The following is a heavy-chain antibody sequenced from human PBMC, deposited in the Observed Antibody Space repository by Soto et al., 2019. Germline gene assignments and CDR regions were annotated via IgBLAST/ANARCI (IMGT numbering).Heavy chain of an antibody. Sequence: GSLRLSSAASGFTVSSNYMSWVRQAPGKGLEWVSVIYSGGSTYYADSVKGRFTISRHNSKNTLYLQMNSLRAEDTAVYYCARPRFYDFQDFDIWGQGTMVTVSS. CDR3: ARPRFYDFQDFDI. D-gene: IGHD3-3*01. CDR2: IYSGGST. CDR1: GFTVSSNY. J-gene: IGHJ3*02. V-gene: IGHV3-53*04.